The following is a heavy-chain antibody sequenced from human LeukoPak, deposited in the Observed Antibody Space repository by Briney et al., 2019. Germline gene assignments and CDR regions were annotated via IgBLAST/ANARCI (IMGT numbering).Heavy chain of an antibody. CDR1: GFTFSSYA. V-gene: IGHV3-23*01. CDR2: ISGSGGST. J-gene: IGHJ4*02. Sequence: GGSLRLSCAASGFTFSSYAMSWVRQAPGKGLEWVSAISGSGGSTYYADSVKGRFTISRDNSKNTLYLQMNSLRAEDTAVYYCARGTIAVPGTGYWGQGTLVTVSS. D-gene: IGHD6-19*01. CDR3: ARGTIAVPGTGY.